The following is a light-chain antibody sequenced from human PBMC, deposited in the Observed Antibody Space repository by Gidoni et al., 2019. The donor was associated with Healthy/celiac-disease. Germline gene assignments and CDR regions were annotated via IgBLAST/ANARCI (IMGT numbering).Light chain of an antibody. V-gene: IGKV4-1*01. CDR1: QSVLYSSNNKNY. CDR3: QQYYSTPLT. J-gene: IGKJ4*01. Sequence: DIVMTQSPDSLAWSLGERATINCKSSQSVLYSSNNKNYLAWYQQKPGQPPKLLIYWASARESGVPDRFSGSGSGTDFPLTISSLQAEDVAVYYCQQYYSTPLTFGGGTKVEIK. CDR2: WAS.